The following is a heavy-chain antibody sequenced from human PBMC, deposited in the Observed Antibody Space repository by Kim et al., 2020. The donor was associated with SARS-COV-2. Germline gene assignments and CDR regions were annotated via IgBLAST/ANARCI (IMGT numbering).Heavy chain of an antibody. D-gene: IGHD4-17*01. CDR3: VKYGDP. CDR2: IIDNSATT. V-gene: IGHV3-74*01. Sequence: GGSLRLSCAASGFSFSSLWMDWVRQAPGEGLVWFSRIIDNSATTLYADSVKGRFTISRDNAKNALYLQMNSLRAEDTAVYYCVKYGDPWGQGTTVTVSS. CDR1: GFSFSSLW. J-gene: IGHJ6*02.